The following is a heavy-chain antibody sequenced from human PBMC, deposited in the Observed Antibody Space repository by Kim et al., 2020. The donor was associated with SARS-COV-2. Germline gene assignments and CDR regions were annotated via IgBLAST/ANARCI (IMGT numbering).Heavy chain of an antibody. V-gene: IGHV3-7*01. J-gene: IGHJ3*02. Sequence: GGSLRLSCAASGFTFSSYWMTWVRQAPGKGLEWVANIKQDGNQKYYVDSVKGRFTISRDNAKNSLYLQMNSLRAEDTAVDYCARDGERYSSGNDAFDIRG. CDR1: GFTFSSYW. D-gene: IGHD6-19*01. CDR2: IKQDGNQK. CDR3: ARDGERYSSGNDAFDI.